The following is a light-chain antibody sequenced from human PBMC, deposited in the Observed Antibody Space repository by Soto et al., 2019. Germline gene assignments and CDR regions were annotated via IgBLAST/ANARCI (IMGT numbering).Light chain of an antibody. CDR2: DAS. J-gene: IGKJ3*01. CDR3: QHYIDFPFT. Sequence: DIQMTQSPSTLSASVGDRVTITCRASQNIRTKLAWYQQKPGKAPKFLIYDASGLESGVPSRFSGSGSGTEFTLTISSLQPDDFAAYNCQHYIDFPFTFGPVTKVDIK. CDR1: QNIRTK. V-gene: IGKV1-5*01.